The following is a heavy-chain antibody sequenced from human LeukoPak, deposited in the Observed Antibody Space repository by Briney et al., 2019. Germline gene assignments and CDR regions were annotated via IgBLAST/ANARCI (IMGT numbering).Heavy chain of an antibody. CDR1: GFTFSTYW. Sequence: GGSLRLSCATSGFTFSTYWMSWVRQAPGKGLEWVANIKQDGSETYYADSVKGRFTIFRDNAKNSLYLQMDSLRVEDTAVYYCANGDGFDYWGQGTPVIVSS. V-gene: IGHV3-7*01. CDR2: IKQDGSET. CDR3: ANGDGFDY. D-gene: IGHD5-24*01. J-gene: IGHJ4*02.